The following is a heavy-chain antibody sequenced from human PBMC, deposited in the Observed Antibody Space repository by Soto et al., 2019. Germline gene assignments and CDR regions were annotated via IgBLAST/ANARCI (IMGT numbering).Heavy chain of an antibody. J-gene: IGHJ4*02. V-gene: IGHV4-59*01. CDR2: IYYSGST. Sequence: QVQLQESGPGLVKPSETLSLTCTVSGGSISSYYWSWIRQPPGKGLEWIGYIYYSGSTNYNPSLKSRVTTAVDTSKNQFSLKLSSVTAADTAVYSCARSDGRYWGQGTLVTVSS. CDR1: GGSISSYY. CDR3: ARSDGRY.